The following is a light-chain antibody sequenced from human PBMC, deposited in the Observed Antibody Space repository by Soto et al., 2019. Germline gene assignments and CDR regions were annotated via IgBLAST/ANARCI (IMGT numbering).Light chain of an antibody. J-gene: IGKJ1*01. CDR1: QSISDR. V-gene: IGKV1-5*03. Sequence: DIQMTQSPSTLSASIGDRVTITCRASQSISDRLAWYRQKPGKAPTLLIYRVSTLESGVSPRFGGSGSGTDFTLTISSLQPADYAAYYCEQSDSSPWTFGQGTKVEVK. CDR2: RVS. CDR3: EQSDSSPWT.